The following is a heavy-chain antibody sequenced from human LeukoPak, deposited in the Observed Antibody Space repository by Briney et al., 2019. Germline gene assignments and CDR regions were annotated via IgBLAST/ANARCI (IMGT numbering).Heavy chain of an antibody. Sequence: ASVKVSXKASGYTFTSYYMHWVRQAPGQGLEWMGIINPSGGSTSYAQKFQGRVTMTRDTSTSTVYMELSSLRSEDTAVYYCARAGRDWEPTSYAFGIWGQGTMVTVSS. V-gene: IGHV1-46*01. CDR3: ARAGRDWEPTSYAFGI. CDR2: INPSGGST. D-gene: IGHD1-26*01. CDR1: GYTFTSYY. J-gene: IGHJ3*02.